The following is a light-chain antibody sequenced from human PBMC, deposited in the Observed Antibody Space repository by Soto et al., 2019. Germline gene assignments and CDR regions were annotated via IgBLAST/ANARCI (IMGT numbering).Light chain of an antibody. CDR1: QSVPSKY. V-gene: IGKV3-20*01. CDR2: GAS. Sequence: EIVLTQSPGTLSLSTGERATLSCRASQSVPSKYLAWYQQNPGQAPRLLIYGASNRATGIPDKFSGSGSGTDFTLTISRLEPEDFAVYYCQQYGTSPRTFGQGTKVDIK. CDR3: QQYGTSPRT. J-gene: IGKJ1*01.